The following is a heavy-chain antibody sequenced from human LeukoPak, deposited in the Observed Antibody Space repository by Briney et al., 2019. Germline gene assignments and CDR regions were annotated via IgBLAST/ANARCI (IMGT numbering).Heavy chain of an antibody. J-gene: IGHJ4*02. CDR2: IYYSGST. CDR3: ARVGVGELLYPSYYFDY. CDR1: GGSISSSSYY. D-gene: IGHD3-10*01. V-gene: IGHV4-39*07. Sequence: SETLSLTCTVSGGSISSSSYYWGWIRQPPGKGLEWIGSIYYSGSTYYNPSLKSRVTISVDTSKNQFSLKLSSVPAADTAVYYCARVGVGELLYPSYYFDYWGQGTLVTVSS.